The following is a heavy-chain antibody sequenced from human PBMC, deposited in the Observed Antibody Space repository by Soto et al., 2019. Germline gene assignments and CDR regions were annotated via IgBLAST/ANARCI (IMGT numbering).Heavy chain of an antibody. D-gene: IGHD3-22*01. V-gene: IGHV3-23*01. Sequence: WSLRLSYPNSGFTFSSYAMRWVRQAPGKGLEWVSSIGATGAGTYYADSVEGRFSISRDNSENTLSLQLSSLRAEDTAVYYCAKVYYHDSTGYQRHFDLWGRGTLVTFST. CDR2: IGATGAGT. CDR3: AKVYYHDSTGYQRHFDL. J-gene: IGHJ2*01. CDR1: GFTFSSYA.